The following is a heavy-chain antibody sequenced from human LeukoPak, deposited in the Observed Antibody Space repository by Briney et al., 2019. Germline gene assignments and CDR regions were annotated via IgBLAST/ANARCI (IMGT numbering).Heavy chain of an antibody. CDR3: AKGGLCGGDCYRHDAFDI. J-gene: IGHJ3*02. CDR2: ISGSGGST. Sequence: PGGSLRLSCAASGFTFSSYAMSWVRQAPGKGLEWVSAISGSGGSTYYADSVKGRFTISRDNSKNTLYLQMNSLRAGDTAVYYCAKGGLCGGDCYRHDAFDIWGQGTMVTVSS. CDR1: GFTFSSYA. D-gene: IGHD2-21*02. V-gene: IGHV3-23*01.